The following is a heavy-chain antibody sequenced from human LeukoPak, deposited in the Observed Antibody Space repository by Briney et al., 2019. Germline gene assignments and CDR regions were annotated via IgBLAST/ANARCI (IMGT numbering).Heavy chain of an antibody. CDR1: GGTFSSYA. J-gene: IGHJ6*03. CDR3: ARDPGYSSFYYYMDV. V-gene: IGHV1-69*04. CDR2: IIPILGIA. D-gene: IGHD6-13*01. Sequence: ASVKVSCKASGGTFSSYAISWVRQAPGQGLEWMGRIIPILGIANYAQKFQGRVTITTDESTSTAYMELSSLRSEDTAVYYCARDPGYSSFYYYMDVWGKGTTVTVSS.